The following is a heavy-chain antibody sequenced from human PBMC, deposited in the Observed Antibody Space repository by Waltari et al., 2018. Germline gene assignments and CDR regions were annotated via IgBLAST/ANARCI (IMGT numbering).Heavy chain of an antibody. CDR3: ARDRGRGLYLDT. CDR2: VHGSGRS. J-gene: IGHJ5*02. CDR1: GDSVSNTYW. D-gene: IGHD2-15*01. V-gene: IGHV4-4*02. Sequence: QLQLQESGPGLVEPSGTLSLSCAVSGDSVSNTYWWSWVRQSPQTGLEWIGQVHGSGRSNYSPSLASRVTVSLDTSKNAFSLKVTSATAADTAVYYCARDRGRGLYLDTWGPGTLVTVSP.